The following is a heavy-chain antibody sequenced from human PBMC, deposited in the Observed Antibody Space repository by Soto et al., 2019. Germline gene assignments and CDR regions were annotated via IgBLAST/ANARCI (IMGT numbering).Heavy chain of an antibody. CDR1: GGTFSSYA. CDR3: ASGFYSSGWFYNWFDP. D-gene: IGHD6-13*01. CDR2: IIPIFGTA. V-gene: IGHV1-69*13. J-gene: IGHJ5*02. Sequence: ASVKVSCKASGGTFSSYAISWVRQAPGQGLEWMGGIIPIFGTANYAQKFQGRVTITADESTSTAYMELSSLRSEDTAVYYCASGFYSSGWFYNWFDPWGQGTLVTVSS.